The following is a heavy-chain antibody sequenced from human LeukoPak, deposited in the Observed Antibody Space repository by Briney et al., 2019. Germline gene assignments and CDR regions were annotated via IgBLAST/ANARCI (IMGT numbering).Heavy chain of an antibody. J-gene: IGHJ4*02. CDR3: ARVLETDCSGGSCYSGLDY. D-gene: IGHD2-15*01. Sequence: GGPLRLSCAASGFTFSRYNMNWVRQAPGKGLEGVSSISRTGNYIYYADSVKGLFTISRDNAQNSRVLQMNSRRVEDTSWFDWARVLETDCSGGSCYSGLDYWGQGTLVTASS. CDR1: GFTFSRYN. CDR2: ISRTGNYI. V-gene: IGHV3-21*01.